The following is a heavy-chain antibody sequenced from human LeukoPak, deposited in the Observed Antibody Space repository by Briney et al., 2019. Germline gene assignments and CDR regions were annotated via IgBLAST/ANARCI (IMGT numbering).Heavy chain of an antibody. D-gene: IGHD1-20*01. CDR2: IIPIFGTA. J-gene: IGHJ4*02. V-gene: IGHV1-69*05. CDR3: ARDKGRLTGPFDY. Sequence: RASVKVSCKASGGTFSSYATSWVRQAPGQGLEWMGGIIPIFGTANYAQKFQGRVTITTDESTSTACMELSSLRSEDTAVYYCARDKGRLTGPFDYWGQGTLVTVSS. CDR1: GGTFSSYA.